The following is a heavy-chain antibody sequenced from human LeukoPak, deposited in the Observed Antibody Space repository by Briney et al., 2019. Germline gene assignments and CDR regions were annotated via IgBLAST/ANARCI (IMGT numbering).Heavy chain of an antibody. CDR1: GFSFRRHG. V-gene: IGHV3-23*01. CDR3: AKIGVIGNWYYDV. CDR2: ISSGSDYT. D-gene: IGHD3-10*01. Sequence: GGSLRLSCAASGFSFRRHGMSWVRQAPWKGPEWVSSISSGSDYTFYADSVKGRFTISRDNSKNTLYLQMNSLRAGDTAIYYCAKIGVIGNWYYDVWGRGTLVTVSS. J-gene: IGHJ2*01.